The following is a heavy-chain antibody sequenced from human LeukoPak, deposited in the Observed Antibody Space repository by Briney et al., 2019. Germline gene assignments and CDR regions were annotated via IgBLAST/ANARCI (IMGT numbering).Heavy chain of an antibody. V-gene: IGHV4-31*03. CDR1: GGSISSGGYY. D-gene: IGHD2-2*01. Sequence: SQTLSLTCTVSGGSISSGGYYWSWLRQHPGKGLEWIGYIYYSGSTYYNPSLKSRVTISVDTSKNQFSLKLSSVTAADTAVYYCARARPDIVVVPATNRFDYWGQGTLVTVSS. CDR2: IYYSGST. CDR3: ARARPDIVVVPATNRFDY. J-gene: IGHJ4*02.